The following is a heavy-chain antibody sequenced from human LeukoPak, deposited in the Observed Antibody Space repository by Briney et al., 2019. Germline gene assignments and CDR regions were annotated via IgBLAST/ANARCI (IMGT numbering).Heavy chain of an antibody. CDR3: ARVETQWPCRDVDY. D-gene: IGHD6-19*01. J-gene: IGHJ4*02. V-gene: IGHV4-34*01. Sequence: SETLSLTCAVYGGSFSGYYWSWIRQPPGKGLEWIGEINHSGSTNYNPSLKNRVKIPVAPSKSQFSLKLSSVTAADTAVYYCARVETQWPCRDVDYWGQGTLVTVSS. CDR2: INHSGST. CDR1: GGSFSGYY.